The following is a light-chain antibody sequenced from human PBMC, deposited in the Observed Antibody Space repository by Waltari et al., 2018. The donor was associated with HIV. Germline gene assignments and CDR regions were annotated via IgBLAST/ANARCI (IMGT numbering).Light chain of an antibody. CDR1: SSNIGSNT. CDR2: SNN. V-gene: IGLV1-44*01. J-gene: IGLJ2*01. CDR3: AAWDDSLNGVV. Sequence: QSVLTQPPSASGTPGQRVTIYCSGSSSNIGSNTVNWYQQLPGTAPKLLIYSNNQRPPGVPDRFYGSKSGTSASLAISGLQSEDEADYYCAAWDDSLNGVVFGGGTKLTVL.